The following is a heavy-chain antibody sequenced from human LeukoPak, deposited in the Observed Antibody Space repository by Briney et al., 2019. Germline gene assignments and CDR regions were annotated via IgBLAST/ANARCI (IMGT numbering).Heavy chain of an antibody. D-gene: IGHD5-18*01. J-gene: IGHJ6*03. CDR2: MNPNSGNT. CDR3: ARVGYSYGLGYYMDV. CDR1: GYTFTSYD. Sequence: GASVKVSCKASGYTFTSYDINWVRQATGPGLEWMGWMNPNSGNTGYAQKFQGRVTITRNTTISTAYMEMSSLRSEDTAVYYGARVGYSYGLGYYMDVWGKGTTVTVSS. V-gene: IGHV1-8*03.